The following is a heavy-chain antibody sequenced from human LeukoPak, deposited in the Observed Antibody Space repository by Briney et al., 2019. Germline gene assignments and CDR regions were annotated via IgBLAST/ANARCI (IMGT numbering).Heavy chain of an antibody. CDR1: GGTFSSYA. D-gene: IGHD6-6*01. V-gene: IGHV1-69*05. Sequence: SLKVSCKASGGTFSSYAISWVRQAPGQGLEWMGGIIPIFGTANYAQKFQGRVTITTDESTSTAYMELSSLRSEDTAVYYCAGGLAARPCWFDPWGQGTLVTVSS. CDR3: AGGLAARPCWFDP. J-gene: IGHJ5*02. CDR2: IIPIFGTA.